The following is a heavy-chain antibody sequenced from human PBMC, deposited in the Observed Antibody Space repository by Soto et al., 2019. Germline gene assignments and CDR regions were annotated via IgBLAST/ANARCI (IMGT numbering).Heavy chain of an antibody. Sequence: QVQLVESGGGVVQPGMSLRLSCAAAGLTFSSFGMHWVRQTPGKGLEWVAVISFDGSNKYFADSVKGRFTISRDNSENTLDLQMNSLRAEDTAVYYCAKDRRLHGTSYFDSWGQGTLVTVSS. D-gene: IGHD5-18*01. CDR2: ISFDGSNK. CDR1: GLTFSSFG. V-gene: IGHV3-30*18. CDR3: AKDRRLHGTSYFDS. J-gene: IGHJ4*02.